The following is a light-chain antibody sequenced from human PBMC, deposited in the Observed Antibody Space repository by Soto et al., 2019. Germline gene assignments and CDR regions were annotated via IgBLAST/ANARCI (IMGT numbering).Light chain of an antibody. J-gene: IGKJ1*01. CDR3: QQYGSSRGT. V-gene: IGKV3-20*01. CDR2: GAS. Sequence: EIVLTQSPGTLSLSPGERATLSCRASQSVSSSYLAWYQQKPGQAPRLLIYGASSRATGIPDRFSGSGSGTDFTLTISRLEPEASAVYYCQQYGSSRGTFGQGTKVDIK. CDR1: QSVSSSY.